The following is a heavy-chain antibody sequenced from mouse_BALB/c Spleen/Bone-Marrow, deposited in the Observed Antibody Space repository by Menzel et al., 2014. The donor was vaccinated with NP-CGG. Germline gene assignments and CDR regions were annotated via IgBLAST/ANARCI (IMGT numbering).Heavy chain of an antibody. Sequence: EVKLVESGPELVKPGASVKMSCKASGYTFTSYVMHWVKQKPGLGLEWIGYINPYNDDTEYNEKFKGKATPTSDKSSGTAYVELSSLTSEDSAVFYCARSLYGYDWYFDVWGAGTTVTVSS. CDR2: INPYNDDT. J-gene: IGHJ1*01. CDR1: GYTFTSYV. V-gene: IGHV1-14*01. CDR3: ARSLYGYDWYFDV. D-gene: IGHD2-2*01.